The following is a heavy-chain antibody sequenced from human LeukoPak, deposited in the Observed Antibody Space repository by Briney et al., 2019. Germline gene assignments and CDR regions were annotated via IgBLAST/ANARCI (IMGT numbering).Heavy chain of an antibody. V-gene: IGHV1-2*02. J-gene: IGHJ5*02. CDR1: GYTFTGYY. CDR2: INPNSGGT. D-gene: IGHD6-25*01. Sequence: ASVKVSCKASGYTFTGYYMHWVRQAPGQGLEWMGWINPNSGGTNYAQKFQGRVTMTRDTSISTAYMELSRLRSDDTAVYYCARVAYSSGRNWFDPWGQGTLVTVSS. CDR3: ARVAYSSGRNWFDP.